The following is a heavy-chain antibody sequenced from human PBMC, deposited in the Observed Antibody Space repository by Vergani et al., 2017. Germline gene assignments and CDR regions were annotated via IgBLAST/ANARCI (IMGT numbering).Heavy chain of an antibody. CDR1: GGSFSGYY. D-gene: IGHD2-2*01. J-gene: IGHJ5*02. CDR3: ARDRLARFRIQLLLGGFDP. Sequence: QVQLQQWGAGLLKPSETLSLTCAVYGGSFSGYYWSWIRQPPGKGLEWIGEINHSGSTNYNPSLKSRVTISVDTSKNQFSLKLSSVTAADTAVYYCARDRLARFRIQLLLGGFDPWGQGTLVTVSS. V-gene: IGHV4-34*01. CDR2: INHSGST.